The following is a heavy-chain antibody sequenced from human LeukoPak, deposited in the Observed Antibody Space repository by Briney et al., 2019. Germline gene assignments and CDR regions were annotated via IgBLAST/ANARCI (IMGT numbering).Heavy chain of an antibody. CDR3: ARAIRSLDYYYYGMDV. CDR1: GFTFSDYY. D-gene: IGHD4-17*01. Sequence: RGSLRLSCAASGFTFSDYYMNWIRQAPGKGLEWVSYISSSAGTIYYANSVKGRFTISRDNAKNSLYLQMNSLRAEDTAVYYCARAIRSLDYYYYGMDVWGQGTTVTVSS. V-gene: IGHV3-11*04. CDR2: ISSSAGTI. J-gene: IGHJ6*02.